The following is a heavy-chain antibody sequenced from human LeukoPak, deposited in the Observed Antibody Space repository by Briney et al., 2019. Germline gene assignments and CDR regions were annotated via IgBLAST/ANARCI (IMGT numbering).Heavy chain of an antibody. V-gene: IGHV3-23*01. CDR2: ISGNTGAT. Sequence: PEGSLRLSCAASGFTFKNFVMTWVRQAPGQGLDWVSAISGNTGATYYADSVKGRFTISRDNSKNTLYLQMNSLRAEDTAVYYCARKWWENWFDSWGQGALVTVSS. J-gene: IGHJ5*01. CDR1: GFTFKNFV. D-gene: IGHD2-15*01. CDR3: ARKWWENWFDS.